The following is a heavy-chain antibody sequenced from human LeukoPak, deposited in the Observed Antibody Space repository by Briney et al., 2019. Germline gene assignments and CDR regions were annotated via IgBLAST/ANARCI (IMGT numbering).Heavy chain of an antibody. V-gene: IGHV4-59*01. Sequence: TSETLSLTCTVSGGSISSYYWSWTRQPPGKGLEWIGYIYYSGSTNYNPSLKSRVTISVDTSKNQFSLKLSSVTAADTAVYYCAREVEYSSSSGAFDIWGQGTMVTVSS. CDR1: GGSISSYY. CDR2: IYYSGST. CDR3: AREVEYSSSSGAFDI. D-gene: IGHD6-6*01. J-gene: IGHJ3*02.